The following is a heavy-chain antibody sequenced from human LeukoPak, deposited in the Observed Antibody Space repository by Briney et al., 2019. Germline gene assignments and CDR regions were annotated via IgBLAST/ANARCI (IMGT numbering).Heavy chain of an antibody. CDR3: ARASYGDYDALDI. V-gene: IGHV3-64*01. CDR1: GFAFLAYN. D-gene: IGHD4-17*01. J-gene: IGHJ3*02. CDR2: ISTSGDST. Sequence: GGSLRLSCAASGFAFLAYNMHWVRQAPGEGLEYVSGISTSGDSTNYANSVKGRFTISRDNSRNTLYLQMDNLRAEDMAVYHCARASYGDYDALDIWGQGTLVTASS.